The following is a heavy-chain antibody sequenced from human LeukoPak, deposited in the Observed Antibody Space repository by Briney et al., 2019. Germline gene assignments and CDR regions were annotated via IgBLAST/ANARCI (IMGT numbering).Heavy chain of an antibody. D-gene: IGHD4-17*01. CDR1: GFTVSSNY. V-gene: IGHV3-66*01. CDR3: ARLNFGDDY. J-gene: IGHJ4*02. CDR2: IYGSTSA. Sequence: GGSLRLSCAASGFTVSSNYLNWVRQAPGKGLEWVSLIYGSTSADYADSVKGRFTISRDTSMNTVYLQMNSLRAEDTAVYYCARLNFGDDYWGQGTLVTVSS.